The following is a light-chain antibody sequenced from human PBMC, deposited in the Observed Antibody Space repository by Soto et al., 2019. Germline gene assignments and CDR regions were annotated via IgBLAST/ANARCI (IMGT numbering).Light chain of an antibody. Sequence: DIQMTQSPSSVSASVGDRVTITCRASQSISGWLAWYQQKPGKAPKLLIYAASNLQSGVPSRFSGSGSGTDFTLTISSLQHEDFATYYWQQANSFPTTFGQGAKVEIK. J-gene: IGKJ1*01. CDR2: AAS. CDR1: QSISGW. V-gene: IGKV1-12*01. CDR3: QQANSFPTT.